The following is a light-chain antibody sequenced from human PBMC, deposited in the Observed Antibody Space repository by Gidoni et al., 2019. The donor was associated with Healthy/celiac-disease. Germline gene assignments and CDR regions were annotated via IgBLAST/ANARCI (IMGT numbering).Light chain of an antibody. CDR1: QSVSSSY. Sequence: STGTLSLSPGERATLSCRASQSVSSSYLAWYQQKPGQAPRLLIYGASSRATGIPDRFSGSGSGTAFTLTISRLEPEDFAVYYCQQYGSSPRAFGGGTKVEIK. CDR2: GAS. CDR3: QQYGSSPRA. J-gene: IGKJ4*01. V-gene: IGKV3-20*01.